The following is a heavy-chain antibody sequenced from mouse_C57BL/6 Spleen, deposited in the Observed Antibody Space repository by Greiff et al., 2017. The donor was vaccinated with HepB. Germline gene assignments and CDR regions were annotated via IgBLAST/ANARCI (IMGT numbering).Heavy chain of an antibody. CDR2: ISSGSSTI. D-gene: IGHD2-3*01. V-gene: IGHV5-17*01. J-gene: IGHJ2*01. CDR3: ARDDGYWDY. CDR1: GFTFSDYG. Sequence: EVKLMESGGGLVKPEGSLKLSCAASGFTFSDYGMHWVRQAPEKGLEWVAYISSGSSTIYYADTVKGRFTISRDNAKNTLFLQMTSLRSEDTAMYYCARDDGYWDYWGQGTTLTVSS.